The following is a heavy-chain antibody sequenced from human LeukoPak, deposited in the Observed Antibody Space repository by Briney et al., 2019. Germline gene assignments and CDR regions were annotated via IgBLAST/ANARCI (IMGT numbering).Heavy chain of an antibody. CDR2: ISYSGST. Sequence: ASETLSLTCIVSGGSISSSTSYWGWIRQPPGKGLEWIGSISYSGSTYYNPSLKSRVTMSVDTSKNQFSLKLSSVTAADTAVYYCARDSSGSKALDYWGQGTLVTVSS. CDR3: ARDSSGSKALDY. D-gene: IGHD3-22*01. V-gene: IGHV4-39*07. J-gene: IGHJ4*02. CDR1: GGSISSSTSY.